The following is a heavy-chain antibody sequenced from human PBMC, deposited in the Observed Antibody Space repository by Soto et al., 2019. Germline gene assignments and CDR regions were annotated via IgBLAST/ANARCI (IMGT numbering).Heavy chain of an antibody. J-gene: IGHJ4*02. Sequence: QTGGSLRLSCAASGFTFSSYAMSWVRQAPGKGLEWVSAISGSGGSTYYADSVKGRFTISRDNSKNTLYLQMNSLRAEDTAVYYCAKDPPSIAAREYYFDYWGQATLVTVSS. V-gene: IGHV3-23*01. D-gene: IGHD6-6*01. CDR1: GFTFSSYA. CDR3: AKDPPSIAAREYYFDY. CDR2: ISGSGGST.